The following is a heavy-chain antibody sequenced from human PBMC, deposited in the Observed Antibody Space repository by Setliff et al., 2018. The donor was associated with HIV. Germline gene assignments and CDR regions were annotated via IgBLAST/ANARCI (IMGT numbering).Heavy chain of an antibody. CDR2: ISTFDRSI. D-gene: IGHD3-10*01. Sequence: ASVKVSCKASGYTFTNYGVSWVRQAPGQGLEWMGWISTFDRSINYDDKFEGRITMTTDTSTSTAYMELRGLISDDTAVYYCARVSEFFASGSYYNPYFDLWGQGTLVTVSS. V-gene: IGHV1-18*01. J-gene: IGHJ4*02. CDR3: ARVSEFFASGSYYNPYFDL. CDR1: GYTFTNYG.